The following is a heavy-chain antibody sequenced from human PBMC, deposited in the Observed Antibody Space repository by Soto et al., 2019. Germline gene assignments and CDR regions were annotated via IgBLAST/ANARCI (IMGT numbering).Heavy chain of an antibody. J-gene: IGHJ4*02. Sequence: ASVKVSCKASGYTFTTYGLSWVRQAPGQGLEWMGWISPYNGNTKYGQKLQGRVTMTTDTSTNTAYMELTSLRSDDTAVYYCARVYGPLYFDYWGQGTLVTVSS. CDR2: ISPYNGNT. V-gene: IGHV1-18*01. CDR1: GYTFTTYG. CDR3: ARVYGPLYFDY. D-gene: IGHD3-10*01.